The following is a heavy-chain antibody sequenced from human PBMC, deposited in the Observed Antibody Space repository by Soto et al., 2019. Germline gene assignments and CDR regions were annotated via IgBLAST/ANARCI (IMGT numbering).Heavy chain of an antibody. J-gene: IGHJ6*03. CDR3: TSLMTTVTTETYYYYYMDV. Sequence: GGSLRLSCAASGFTFSGSAMHWVRQASGKGLEWVGRIRSKANSYATAYAASVKGRFTISRDDSKNTAYLQMNSLKTEDTAVYYCTSLMTTVTTETYYYYYMDVWGKGTTVTVSS. D-gene: IGHD4-4*01. CDR2: IRSKANSYAT. CDR1: GFTFSGSA. V-gene: IGHV3-73*01.